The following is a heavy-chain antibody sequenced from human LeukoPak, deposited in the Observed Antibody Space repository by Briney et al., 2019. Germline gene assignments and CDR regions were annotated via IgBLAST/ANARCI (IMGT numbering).Heavy chain of an antibody. Sequence: SETLSLTCTVSGYSISSGYYWGWIRQPPGKGLKWIGSISHSGSTYYNPSLKSRVTISVDTSKNQFSLKLSSVTAADTAVYYCARKSLWFGESRLDYWGQGTLVTVSS. CDR3: ARKSLWFGESRLDY. CDR1: GYSISSGYY. CDR2: ISHSGST. V-gene: IGHV4-38-2*02. J-gene: IGHJ4*02. D-gene: IGHD3-10*01.